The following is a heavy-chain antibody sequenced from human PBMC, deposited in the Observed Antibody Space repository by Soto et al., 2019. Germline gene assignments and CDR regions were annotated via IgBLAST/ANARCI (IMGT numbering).Heavy chain of an antibody. D-gene: IGHD3-10*01. CDR1: GFTFSSYA. J-gene: IGHJ3*02. V-gene: IGHV3-30-3*01. CDR2: ISYDGSNK. Sequence: QVQLVESGGGVVQPGRSLRLSCAASGFTFSSYAMHWVRQAPGKGLEWVAVISYDGSNKYYADSVKGRFTISRDNSKNTLYLQMNSLRAEDTAVYYCARDREPPYYGSGIRDDAFDIWGQGTMLTVSS. CDR3: ARDREPPYYGSGIRDDAFDI.